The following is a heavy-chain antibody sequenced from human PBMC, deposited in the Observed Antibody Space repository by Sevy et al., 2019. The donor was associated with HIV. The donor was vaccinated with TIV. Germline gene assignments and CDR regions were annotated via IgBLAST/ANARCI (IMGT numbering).Heavy chain of an antibody. V-gene: IGHV1-69*13. CDR2: IIPIFGTA. J-gene: IGHJ1*01. D-gene: IGHD5-12*01. Sequence: GASVKVSCKASGGTFSSYAISWVRQAPGQGLEWMGGIIPIFGTANYAQKFQGRVTITADESTSTAYMELSSLRSEDTAVYYCAGDGDGYNNGGGGRGYFQHWGQGTLVTVSS. CDR1: GGTFSSYA. CDR3: AGDGDGYNNGGGGRGYFQH.